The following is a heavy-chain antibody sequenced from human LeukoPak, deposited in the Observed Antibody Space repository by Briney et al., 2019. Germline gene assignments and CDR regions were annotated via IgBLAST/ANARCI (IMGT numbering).Heavy chain of an antibody. CDR3: ARGSAGSGSYYIRNYYMDV. Sequence: PGGSLRLSCAASGFSFSRFWMSWVRQAPGKGLEWVANIKQDGSEKYYVDSVKGRFTISRDNAKSSLYLQMNSLRAEDTAVYYCARGSAGSGSYYIRNYYMDVWGKGTTVTVSS. V-gene: IGHV3-7*01. CDR1: GFSFSRFW. J-gene: IGHJ6*03. D-gene: IGHD3-10*01. CDR2: IKQDGSEK.